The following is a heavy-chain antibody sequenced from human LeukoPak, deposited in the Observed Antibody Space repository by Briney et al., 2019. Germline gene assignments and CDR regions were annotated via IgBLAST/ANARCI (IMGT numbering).Heavy chain of an antibody. CDR2: INVNGGTM. Sequence: GGSLRLSCAASGFTFKDYYWSWIRQVPGKGLEWVSYINVNGGTMHYADSVKGRFTISRDNAKNSLSLEMNSLRAEDTVVYYCARGPRILAAGSYYFDYWGQGTLVTVSS. J-gene: IGHJ4*02. CDR1: GFTFKDYY. CDR3: ARGPRILAAGSYYFDY. V-gene: IGHV3-11*01. D-gene: IGHD6-13*01.